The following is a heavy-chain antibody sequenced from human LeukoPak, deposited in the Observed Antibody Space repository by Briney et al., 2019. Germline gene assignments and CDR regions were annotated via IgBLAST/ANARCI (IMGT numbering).Heavy chain of an antibody. CDR3: ARDVGKAY. CDR1: GFSISTYY. CDR2: IHSSGNT. Sequence: SETLSLTCTVSGFSISTYYWSWFRQPAGRGLEWIGRIHSSGNTNYNPSLQSRVSLSIDTSQNQFSLRLTSLTAADTAVYFCARDVGKAYWGQGLLAIVSS. V-gene: IGHV4-4*07. D-gene: IGHD4-23*01. J-gene: IGHJ4*02.